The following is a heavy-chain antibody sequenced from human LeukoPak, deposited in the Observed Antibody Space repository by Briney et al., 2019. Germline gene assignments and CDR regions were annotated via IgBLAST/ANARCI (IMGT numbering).Heavy chain of an antibody. J-gene: IGHJ5*01. D-gene: IGHD5-24*01. CDR2: IREDGSRQ. CDR3: ARDGGGYDS. CDR1: GFTFSTYW. Sequence: GGSLRLSCAASGFTFSTYWMSWVRQTRGKGLEWVANIREDGSRQYYVDSVKGRFTISRDNAKNSLYLQMNSLRVEDTAVYYCARDGGGYDSWGQGTLVTVSS. V-gene: IGHV3-7*01.